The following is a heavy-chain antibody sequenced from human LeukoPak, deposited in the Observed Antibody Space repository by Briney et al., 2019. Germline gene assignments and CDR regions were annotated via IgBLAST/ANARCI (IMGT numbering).Heavy chain of an antibody. CDR1: GYTFTSYG. V-gene: IGHV1-2*02. J-gene: IGHJ4*02. Sequence: ASVKVSCKASGYTFTSYGISWVRQAPGQGLEWMGWINPNSGGTNYAQKFQGRVTMTRDTSISTAYMELSRLRSDDTAVYYCARDLSWAGSGSYYSCFDYWGQGTLVTVSS. CDR2: INPNSGGT. D-gene: IGHD3-10*01. CDR3: ARDLSWAGSGSYYSCFDY.